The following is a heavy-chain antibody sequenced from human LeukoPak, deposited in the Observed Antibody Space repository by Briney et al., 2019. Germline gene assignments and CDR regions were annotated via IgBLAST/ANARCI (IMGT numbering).Heavy chain of an antibody. Sequence: PSETLSLTCTVSGGSISSYYWSWLRQPPGKGLEWIGYIYYSGSTNYNPSLKSRVTISVDTSKNQFSLKLSSVTAADTAVYYCARGGGDRSYYYYYYMDVWGKGTTVTVSS. CDR2: IYYSGST. CDR1: GGSISSYY. J-gene: IGHJ6*03. D-gene: IGHD4-17*01. CDR3: ARGGGDRSYYYYYYMDV. V-gene: IGHV4-59*01.